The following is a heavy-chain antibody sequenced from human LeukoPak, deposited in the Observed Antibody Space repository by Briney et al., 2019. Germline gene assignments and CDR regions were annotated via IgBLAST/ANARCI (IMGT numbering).Heavy chain of an antibody. D-gene: IGHD2-2*01. CDR1: GGTFSSYA. CDR2: IIPIFGTA. J-gene: IGHJ5*02. Sequence: SVNVSCKASGGTFSSYAISWVRQAPGQGLEWMGGIIPIFGTANYAQKFQGGVTITADESTSTAYMELSSLRSEDTAVYYCASGVGPAAIEWFDPWGQGTLVTVSS. CDR3: ASGVGPAAIEWFDP. V-gene: IGHV1-69*13.